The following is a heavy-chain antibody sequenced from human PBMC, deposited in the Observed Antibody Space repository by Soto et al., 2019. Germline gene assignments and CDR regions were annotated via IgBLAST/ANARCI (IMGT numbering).Heavy chain of an antibody. V-gene: IGHV3-23*01. CDR3: AKDRIFGVVITRPFDY. Sequence: GGSLRLSCAASGFTFSSYAMSWVRQAPGKGLEWVSAISGSGGSTYYADSVKGRFTISRDNSKNTLYLQMNSLKAEDTAVYYCAKDRIFGVVITRPFDYWGQGTLVTVSS. J-gene: IGHJ4*02. CDR2: ISGSGGST. D-gene: IGHD3-3*01. CDR1: GFTFSSYA.